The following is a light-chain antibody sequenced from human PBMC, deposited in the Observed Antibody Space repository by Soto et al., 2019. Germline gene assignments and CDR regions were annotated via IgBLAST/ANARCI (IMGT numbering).Light chain of an antibody. V-gene: IGLV2-8*01. CDR2: EVS. J-gene: IGLJ1*01. Sequence: QSALTQPPSASGSPGQSVTISCTGTSSDVGGSSFVSWYQQHPGKAPKLRIYEVSKRPSGAPDRSSGSKSGNTASLTVSGLQAEDEGDYHGSAQAGRGNPYVFGTGSKVTVL. CDR3: SAQAGRGNPYV. CDR1: SSDVGGSSF.